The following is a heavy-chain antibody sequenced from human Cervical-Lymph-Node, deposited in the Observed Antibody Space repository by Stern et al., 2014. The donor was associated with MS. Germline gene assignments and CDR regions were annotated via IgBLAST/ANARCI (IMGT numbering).Heavy chain of an antibody. J-gene: IGHJ4*02. CDR3: ASFRLGTDY. D-gene: IGHD6-19*01. Sequence: EVQLVESGGGLVQPGGYLRLSCVSSGFTFSDYYMEWVRQAPGKGLEWVGRSRNKANSYTTEYAASVRGRFTISRDDSKNSLYLQMNSLNIEDTAVYYCASFRLGTDYWGRGTLVTVSS. CDR1: GFTFSDYY. CDR2: SRNKANSYTT. V-gene: IGHV3-72*01.